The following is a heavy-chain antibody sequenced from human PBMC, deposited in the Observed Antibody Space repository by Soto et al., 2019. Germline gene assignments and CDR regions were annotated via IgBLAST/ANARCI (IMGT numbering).Heavy chain of an antibody. D-gene: IGHD1-26*01. CDR3: ARGRDQPPVGLYFDS. V-gene: IGHV1-69*01. CDR1: GDAFTNSI. CDR2: IIPMFGTP. Sequence: QVQLVHSGAEVKKPGSSVKVSCKASGDAFTNSIFDWVRQAPGQGLEGMGGIIPMFGTPKYAQTFQDRVTISADVSTGTAYLELTSLRFDDTAVYYCARGRDQPPVGLYFDSWGEGTRVTVSS. J-gene: IGHJ4*02.